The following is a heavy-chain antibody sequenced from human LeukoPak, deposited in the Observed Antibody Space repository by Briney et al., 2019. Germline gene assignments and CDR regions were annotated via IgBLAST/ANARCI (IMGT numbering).Heavy chain of an antibody. J-gene: IGHJ4*02. V-gene: IGHV4-31*03. CDR1: GGSISSGGYY. Sequence: PSQTLSLTCTVSGGSISSGGYYWSWIRQHPGKGLEWIGYIYYSGSTYYNPSLKSRVTISVDTSRNQFSLRLSSVTAADTAVYYCARQNHYYDSSGYCDYWGQGTLVTVSS. CDR3: ARQNHYYDSSGYCDY. CDR2: IYYSGST. D-gene: IGHD3-22*01.